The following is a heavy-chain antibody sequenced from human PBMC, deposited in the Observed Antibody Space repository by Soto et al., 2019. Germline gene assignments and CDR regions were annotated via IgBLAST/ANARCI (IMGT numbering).Heavy chain of an antibody. J-gene: IGHJ4*02. CDR2: ISSDGSNE. V-gene: IGHV3-30*03. CDR3: ARNYYGSGSYLGPFGY. D-gene: IGHD3-10*01. Sequence: VQLVESGGGLVKPGGSLRLSCAASGFTFSSYSMNWVRQAPGKGLEWVAVISSDGSNEYYADTVKGRFTVSRDNSKNTLYVQMNSLRPEDTAVYYCARNYYGSGSYLGPFGYWGQGTLVTVSS. CDR1: GFTFSSYS.